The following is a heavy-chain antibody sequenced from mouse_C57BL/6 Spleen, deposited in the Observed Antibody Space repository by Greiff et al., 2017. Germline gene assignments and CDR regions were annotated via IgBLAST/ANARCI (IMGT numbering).Heavy chain of an antibody. V-gene: IGHV1-85*01. CDR3: AKIYYYGSSYVYWYFDV. CDR1: GYTFTSYD. D-gene: IGHD1-1*01. J-gene: IGHJ1*03. Sequence: QVQLQQSGPELVKPGASVKLSCKASGYTFTSYDINWVKQRPGQGLEWIGWIYPRDGSTKYNEKFKGKATLTVDTSSSTAYMELHSLTSEDSAVYFCAKIYYYGSSYVYWYFDVWGTGTTVTVSS. CDR2: IYPRDGST.